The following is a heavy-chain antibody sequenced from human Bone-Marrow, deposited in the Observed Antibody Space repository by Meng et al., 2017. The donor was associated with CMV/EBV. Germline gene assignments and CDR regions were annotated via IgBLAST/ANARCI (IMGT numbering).Heavy chain of an antibody. J-gene: IGHJ4*02. CDR2: NYWDDDK. D-gene: IGHD3-3*01. CDR1: GFSLSTTGVG. CDR3: AHRITYYRGAFDF. V-gene: IGHV2-5*02. Sequence: QITLKEACPTRMRPTQTLTLTCTVSGFSLSTTGVGVAWIRKPPGKALEWLALNYWDDDKRYSPSLKNRLTITKDTSKNQVILTMTNMDPVDTGPYYCAHRITYYRGAFDFWGQGTLVTVSS.